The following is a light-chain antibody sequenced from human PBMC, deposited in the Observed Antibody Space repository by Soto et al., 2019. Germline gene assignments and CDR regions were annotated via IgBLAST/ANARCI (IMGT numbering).Light chain of an antibody. CDR2: DAS. Sequence: TVLTQNTATLSLCPGESGTLSCGASQSVTTYLAWYQQKPGQAPRLLIYDASTRATGIPARFSGSGSGTDFTLSISSLEPEDFAVYYCQQDYNLPVTFGQGTRLEIK. CDR3: QQDYNLPVT. V-gene: IGKV3-11*01. CDR1: QSVTTY. J-gene: IGKJ5*01.